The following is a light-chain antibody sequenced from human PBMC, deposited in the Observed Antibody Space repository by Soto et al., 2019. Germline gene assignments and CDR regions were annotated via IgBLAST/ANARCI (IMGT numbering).Light chain of an antibody. J-gene: IGLJ2*01. CDR3: QSADSSGTYVV. CDR2: NDT. V-gene: IGLV3-25*03. CDR1: ALPKEY. Sequence: SYELTQPPSVSVSPGQTARITCSGDALPKEYAYWYQQKPGQAPVLVIYNDTERPSGIPARFSGSSSGTTVTLTISGVQAEDEADYYCQSADSSGTYVVFGGGTKLTVL.